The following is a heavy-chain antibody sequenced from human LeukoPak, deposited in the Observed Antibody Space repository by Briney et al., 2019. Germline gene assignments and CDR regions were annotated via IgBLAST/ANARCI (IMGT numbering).Heavy chain of an antibody. V-gene: IGHV1-69*05. J-gene: IGHJ5*02. CDR2: VIPIFGTG. CDR3: ARESGYNSYGYRYWFDP. D-gene: IGHD5-18*01. Sequence: SVKVSCKASGGTFSSYAISWVRQAPGQGLEWMGGVIPIFGTGNYAQKSQGRVTITTDESTSTAYMELSSLRSEDTAVYYCARESGYNSYGYRYWFDPWGQGTLVTVSS. CDR1: GGTFSSYA.